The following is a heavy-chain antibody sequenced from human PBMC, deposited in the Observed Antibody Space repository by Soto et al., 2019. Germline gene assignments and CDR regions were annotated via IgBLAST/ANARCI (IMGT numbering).Heavy chain of an antibody. V-gene: IGHV4-59*01. CDR1: GGSISSYY. Sequence: SSETLSLTCTVSGGSISSYYWSWIRQPPGKGLEWIGYIYYSGSTNYNPSLKSRVTISVDTSKNQFSLKLSSVTAADTAVYYCARVGDGYNRPGYFDYWGQGTLVTVSS. J-gene: IGHJ4*02. CDR2: IYYSGST. D-gene: IGHD5-12*01. CDR3: ARVGDGYNRPGYFDY.